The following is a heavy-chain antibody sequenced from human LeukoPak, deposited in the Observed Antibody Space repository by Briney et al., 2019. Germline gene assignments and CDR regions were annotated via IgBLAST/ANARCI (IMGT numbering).Heavy chain of an antibody. J-gene: IGHJ5*02. V-gene: IGHV3-30*18. Sequence: PGGSLRLSCAASGFTFNTYGMHWVRQAPGKGLEWVAVISSDESERYYADSVKRRFSISRDNSKNTLYLQMNTLRAEDTAVYYCVKTGTNDFGRNNWFDPWGQGTLVTVSS. CDR2: ISSDESER. D-gene: IGHD4-17*01. CDR1: GFTFNTYG. CDR3: VKTGTNDFGRNNWFDP.